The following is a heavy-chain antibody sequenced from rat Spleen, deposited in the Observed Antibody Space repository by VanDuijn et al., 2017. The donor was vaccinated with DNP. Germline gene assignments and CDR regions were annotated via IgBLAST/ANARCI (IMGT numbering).Heavy chain of an antibody. CDR2: IYPGSGRT. CDR3: ARWNDGLDY. V-gene: IGHV1-43*01. J-gene: IGHJ2*01. Sequence: QVQLQQSGAELTKPGSSVKISCKASGYTFTSYYIGWIKRTTGQGLEYIGYIYPGSGRTNYNEKFKGKATLTVDKSSTTAFMQLSSLTPDDSAVYYCARWNDGLDYWGQGLMVTVSS. CDR1: GYTFTSYY. D-gene: IGHD1-12*02.